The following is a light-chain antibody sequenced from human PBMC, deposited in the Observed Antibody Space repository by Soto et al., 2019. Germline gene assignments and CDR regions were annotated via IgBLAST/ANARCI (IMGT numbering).Light chain of an antibody. CDR1: QSVGSN. CDR2: GAS. Sequence: EIVMTQSPATLSVSPGERATLSCRASQSVGSNLAWYQHEPGQAPRLLIYGASTRVTGIPARFSGSGSGTEFTLTISSLQSEDFAVYYCQQYNNWPRTFGQGTKVDIK. CDR3: QQYNNWPRT. J-gene: IGKJ1*01. V-gene: IGKV3-15*01.